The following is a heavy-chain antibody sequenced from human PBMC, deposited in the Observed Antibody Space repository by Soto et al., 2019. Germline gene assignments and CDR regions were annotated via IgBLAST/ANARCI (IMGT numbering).Heavy chain of an antibody. J-gene: IGHJ1*01. Sequence: SETLSLTCAVYGGSFSGYYWSWIRQPPGKGLEWIGEINHSGSTNYNPSLKSRVTISVDTSKNQFSLKLSSVTAADTAVYYCARGPYYYGSGSYSLFQHWGQGTLVTVSS. CDR2: INHSGST. D-gene: IGHD3-10*01. CDR1: GGSFSGYY. CDR3: ARGPYYYGSGSYSLFQH. V-gene: IGHV4-34*01.